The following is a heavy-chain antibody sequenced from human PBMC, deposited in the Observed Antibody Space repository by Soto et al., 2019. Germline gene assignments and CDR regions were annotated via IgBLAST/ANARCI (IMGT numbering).Heavy chain of an antibody. CDR3: ARDVEIVGAIY. D-gene: IGHD1-26*01. CDR2: ISYDGSNK. Sequence: ESGGGVVQPGRSLRLSCAASGFTFSSYAMHWVRQAPGKGLEWVAVISYDGSNKYYADSVKGRFTISRDNSKNTLYLQMNSLRAEDTAVYYCARDVEIVGAIYWGQGTLVTVSS. CDR1: GFTFSSYA. J-gene: IGHJ4*02. V-gene: IGHV3-30-3*01.